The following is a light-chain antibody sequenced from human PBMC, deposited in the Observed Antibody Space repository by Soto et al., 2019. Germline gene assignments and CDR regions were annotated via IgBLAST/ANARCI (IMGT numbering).Light chain of an antibody. CDR1: QRISNS. Sequence: DIQMTQSPSSLSASVGDRVTITCRASQRISNSLNWYQQKPGKAPDLLIYAASNLQSGVPSRFSGSVSGTDFTLTISSLQPEDFATYYCQQSYSSPQMYTFGQGTKLEIK. V-gene: IGKV1-39*01. CDR3: QQSYSSPQMYT. CDR2: AAS. J-gene: IGKJ2*01.